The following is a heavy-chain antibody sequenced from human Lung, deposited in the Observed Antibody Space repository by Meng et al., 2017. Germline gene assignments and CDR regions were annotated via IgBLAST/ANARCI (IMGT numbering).Heavy chain of an antibody. Sequence: VQLQPWGAGLLKPSGSLSLPCVVSGGSFSDYYWSWIRQPPGKGLEWIGEINHSGSTNYNPSLESRATISVDTSQNNLSLKLSSVTAADSAVYYCARGPTTMAHDFDYWGQGTLVTVSS. CDR1: GGSFSDYY. CDR2: INHSGST. D-gene: IGHD4-11*01. J-gene: IGHJ4*02. CDR3: ARGPTTMAHDFDY. V-gene: IGHV4-34*01.